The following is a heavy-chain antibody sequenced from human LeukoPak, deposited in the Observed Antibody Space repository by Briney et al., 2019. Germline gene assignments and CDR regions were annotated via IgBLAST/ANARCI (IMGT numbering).Heavy chain of an antibody. J-gene: IGHJ3*02. D-gene: IGHD3-10*01. CDR1: GGSISSGGYY. CDR2: ISYSGGT. V-gene: IGHV4-30-4*01. Sequence: SETLSLTCTVSGGSISSGGYYWSWIRQPPGKGLEWIGYISYSGGTYYNPSLQSRVSILVDTSKSQFSLKMTSVTAADTAVYYCASSSKYIGSGRDDSFDIWGQGTMVPVSS. CDR3: ASSSKYIGSGRDDSFDI.